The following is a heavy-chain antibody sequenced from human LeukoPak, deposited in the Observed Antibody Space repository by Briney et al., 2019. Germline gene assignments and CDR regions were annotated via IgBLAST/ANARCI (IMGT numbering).Heavy chain of an antibody. CDR1: GGSINNYY. Sequence: KPSETLSLNCAVSGGSINNYYWSWIRQPAGKGLEWIGRIFTSGSTNYNASLKSRVTMSVDTSKNQFSLKLRSMTAADTAVYYCARAPVTVKDSFDIWGQGAMVTVSS. CDR3: ARAPVTVKDSFDI. J-gene: IGHJ3*02. V-gene: IGHV4-4*07. D-gene: IGHD4-11*01. CDR2: IFTSGST.